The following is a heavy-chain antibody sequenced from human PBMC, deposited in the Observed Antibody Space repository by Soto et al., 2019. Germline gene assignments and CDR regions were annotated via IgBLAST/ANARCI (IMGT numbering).Heavy chain of an antibody. Sequence: QVQLVQSGAEVKKPGASVKVSCKASGYTFTSYGISWVRQAPGQGLEWMGWISAYNGNTNYAQKLQGRVTMTTDTSTSTAYRELRSLRADDTAVYYCARVGAGCSGGSCYGNSFDYWGQGTLVTVSS. CDR2: ISAYNGNT. D-gene: IGHD2-15*01. CDR3: ARVGAGCSGGSCYGNSFDY. J-gene: IGHJ4*02. CDR1: GYTFTSYG. V-gene: IGHV1-18*01.